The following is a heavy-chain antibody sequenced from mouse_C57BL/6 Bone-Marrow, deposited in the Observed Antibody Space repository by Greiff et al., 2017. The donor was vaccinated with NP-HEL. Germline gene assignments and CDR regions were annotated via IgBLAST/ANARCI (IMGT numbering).Heavy chain of an antibody. CDR2: IHPNSGST. V-gene: IGHV1-64*01. CDR1: GYTFTSYW. CDR3: ARFKGYYEDY. D-gene: IGHD2-3*01. J-gene: IGHJ2*01. Sequence: VQLQQSGAELVKPGASVKLSCKASGYTFTSYWMHWVKQRPGQGLEWIGMIHPNSGSTNYNEKFKSKATLTVDKSSSTAYMQLSSLTSEDSAVYYCARFKGYYEDYWGQGTTLTVSS.